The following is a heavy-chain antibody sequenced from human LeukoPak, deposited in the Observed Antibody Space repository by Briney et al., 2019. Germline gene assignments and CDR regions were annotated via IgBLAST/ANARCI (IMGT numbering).Heavy chain of an antibody. Sequence: PSETLSLTCTVSGGSISSSSYYWSWIRQPPGKGLEWIGEINHSGSTNYNPSLKSRVTISVDTSKNQFSLKLSSVTAADTAVYYCARSQGQLGAGGFDYWGQGTLVTVSS. CDR1: GGSISSSSYY. V-gene: IGHV4-39*07. D-gene: IGHD3-16*01. J-gene: IGHJ4*02. CDR2: INHSGST. CDR3: ARSQGQLGAGGFDY.